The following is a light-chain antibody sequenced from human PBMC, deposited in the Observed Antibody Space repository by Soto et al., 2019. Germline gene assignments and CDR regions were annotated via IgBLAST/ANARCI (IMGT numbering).Light chain of an antibody. Sequence: QSALTQPPSASGSPGQSVTISCTGTTSDVGAYNYVSWYQQHAGKAPKLVIYEVTKRPSGVPDRCSGSKSANTAALTGSGLQAEDEADCYCSSFAASNAGVFGGGTKLTVL. V-gene: IGLV2-8*01. CDR2: EVT. CDR1: TSDVGAYNY. CDR3: SSFAASNAGV. J-gene: IGLJ3*02.